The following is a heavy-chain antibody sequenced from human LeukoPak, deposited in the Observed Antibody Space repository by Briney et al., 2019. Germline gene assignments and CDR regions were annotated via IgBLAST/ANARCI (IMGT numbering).Heavy chain of an antibody. V-gene: IGHV1-18*01. J-gene: IGHJ4*02. Sequence: ASVTVPCKASGYTFISYGISWARQAPGQGLEWMGWISAYDGNTNYAQKLQGRVTMTTDTSTSTAYMELRSLRSDDTAVYYCARAVRGYSYAYLPYWGQGTLVTVSS. D-gene: IGHD5-18*01. CDR3: ARAVRGYSYAYLPY. CDR2: ISAYDGNT. CDR1: GYTFISYG.